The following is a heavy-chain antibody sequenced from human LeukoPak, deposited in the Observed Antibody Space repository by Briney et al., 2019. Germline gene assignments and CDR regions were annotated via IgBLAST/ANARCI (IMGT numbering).Heavy chain of an antibody. CDR1: GLTFSSFS. CDR3: ARVFSGYEAYYFDY. CDR2: ISSSSSYI. Sequence: GGSLRLSCAASGLTFSSFSMNWVRQAPGKGLEWVSSISSSSSYIYYADSVKGRFTISRDNAKNSLYLQMNSLRAEDTAVYYCARVFSGYEAYYFDYWGQGTLVTVSS. J-gene: IGHJ4*02. D-gene: IGHD5-12*01. V-gene: IGHV3-21*01.